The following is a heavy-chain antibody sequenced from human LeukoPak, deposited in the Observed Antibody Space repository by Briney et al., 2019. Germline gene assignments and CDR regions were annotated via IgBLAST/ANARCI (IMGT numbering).Heavy chain of an antibody. D-gene: IGHD4-23*01. J-gene: IGHJ4*02. V-gene: IGHV4-30-2*01. CDR3: ARVTGGNSVGFDY. CDR1: GGSISSGGYS. Sequence: PSQTLSLTCAVSGGSISSGGYSWSWIRQPPGKGLEWIGYIYHSGSTYYNPSLKSRVTISVDRSKNQFSLKLSSVTAADTAVYYCARVTGGNSVGFDYWGQGTLVTVSS. CDR2: IYHSGST.